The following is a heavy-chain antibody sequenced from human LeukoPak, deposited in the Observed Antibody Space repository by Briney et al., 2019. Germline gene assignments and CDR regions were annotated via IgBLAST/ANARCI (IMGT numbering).Heavy chain of an antibody. CDR1: GFTFSDYY. D-gene: IGHD3-22*01. V-gene: IGHV3-66*01. CDR3: ATFYDSIGY. Sequence: GGSLRLSCAASGFTFSDYYMSWIRQAPGKGLEWVSVIYSGGSTYYADSVKGRFTISRDNSKNTLYLQMNSLRAEDTAVYYCATFYDSIGYWGQGTLVTVSS. CDR2: IYSGGST. J-gene: IGHJ4*02.